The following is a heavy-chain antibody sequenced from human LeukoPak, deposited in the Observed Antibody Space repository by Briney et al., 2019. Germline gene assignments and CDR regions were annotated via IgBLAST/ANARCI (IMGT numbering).Heavy chain of an antibody. CDR3: AREGYDYVWGSYRQYYFDY. D-gene: IGHD3-16*02. Sequence: PGGSLRLSCAASGFTFSSYGMHWVRQAPGKGMEWVAVIWYDGSNKYYADSVKGRFTISRDNSTNTLCLQMNSLRAEDTAVYYCAREGYDYVWGSYRQYYFDYWGQGTLVTVSS. CDR2: IWYDGSNK. V-gene: IGHV3-33*01. J-gene: IGHJ4*02. CDR1: GFTFSSYG.